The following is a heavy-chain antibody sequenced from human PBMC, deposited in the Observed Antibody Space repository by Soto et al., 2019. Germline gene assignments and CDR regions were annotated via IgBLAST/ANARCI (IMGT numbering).Heavy chain of an antibody. D-gene: IGHD3-22*01. CDR2: ISSSSSYI. CDR1: GFTFSSYS. J-gene: IGHJ3*02. Sequence: GGSLRLSCAASGFTFSSYSMNWVRQAPGKGLEWVSSISSSSSYIYYADSVKGRFTISRDNAKSSLYLQMNSLRAEDTAVYYCARSIVVVTPGHAFDIWGQGTMVTVSS. V-gene: IGHV3-21*01. CDR3: ARSIVVVTPGHAFDI.